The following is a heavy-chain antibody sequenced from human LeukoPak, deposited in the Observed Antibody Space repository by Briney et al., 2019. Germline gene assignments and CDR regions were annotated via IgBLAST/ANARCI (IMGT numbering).Heavy chain of an antibody. V-gene: IGHV3-66*02. D-gene: IGHD6-19*01. Sequence: GGSLRLSCAASGFTVSSNYMSWVRQAPGKGLEWVSVIYSSGSTYYADSVKGRFTISRDNSKNTLYLQMNSLRGEDTAVYCCASRAPYSSGWYYFDYWGQGTLVTVSS. J-gene: IGHJ4*02. CDR2: IYSSGST. CDR3: ASRAPYSSGWYYFDY. CDR1: GFTVSSNY.